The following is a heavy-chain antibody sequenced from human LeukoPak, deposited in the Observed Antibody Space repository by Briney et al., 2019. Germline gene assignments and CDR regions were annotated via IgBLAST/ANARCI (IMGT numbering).Heavy chain of an antibody. CDR1: GFTFSSYW. V-gene: IGHV3-7*01. CDR3: ARDTRGDPAHNYYYYMDV. J-gene: IGHJ6*03. Sequence: GGSLRLSCAASGFTFSSYWMSWVRQAPGKGLEWVANINQDGSEIYYGDSVKGRFTISRDNAKNSLYLQMNSLRAEDTAVYYCARDTRGDPAHNYYYYMDVWGKGTTVTVSS. CDR2: INQDGSEI. D-gene: IGHD4-17*01.